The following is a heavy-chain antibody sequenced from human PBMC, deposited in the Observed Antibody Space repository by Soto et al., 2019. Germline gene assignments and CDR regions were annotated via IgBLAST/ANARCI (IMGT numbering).Heavy chain of an antibody. J-gene: IGHJ4*02. CDR1: GFTFSSYA. CDR2: ISYDGSNK. D-gene: IGHD2-15*01. CDR3: VRDPPIVVVVAATPYFDY. V-gene: IGHV3-30-3*01. Sequence: QVQLVESGGGVVQPGRSLRLSCAASGFTFSSYAMHWVRQAPGKGLEWVAVISYDGSNKYYADSVKGRFTISRDNSKNTLYLQMNRLRAEDTAVYYCVRDPPIVVVVAATPYFDYWGQGTLVTVSS.